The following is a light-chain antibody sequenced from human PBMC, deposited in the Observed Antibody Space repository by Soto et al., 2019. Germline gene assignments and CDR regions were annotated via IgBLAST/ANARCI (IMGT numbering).Light chain of an antibody. CDR3: QQYANSPIT. CDR1: QSISRN. CDR2: GAS. V-gene: IGKV3-15*01. Sequence: EIVMTQSPATLSVSPGERATLSCRASQSISRNYLAWYQQKPGLAPRLLIYGASTRATGIPASFSGSGSGTEFTLTISSLQSEDFAVYYCQQYANSPITFGQGTRLEIK. J-gene: IGKJ5*01.